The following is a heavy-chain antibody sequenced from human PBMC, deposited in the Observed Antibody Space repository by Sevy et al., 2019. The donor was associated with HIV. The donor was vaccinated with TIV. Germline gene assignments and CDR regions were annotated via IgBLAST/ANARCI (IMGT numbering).Heavy chain of an antibody. CDR3: ARGPDSSSSLYYYYGMDV. D-gene: IGHD6-6*01. CDR2: ISYDGSNK. J-gene: IGHJ6*01. Sequence: GGSLRLSCAASGFTFSSYAMHWVRQAPGKGLEWVAVISYDGSNKYYADSVKGRFTISRDNSKNTLYLQMNSLRAEDTAVYYCARGPDSSSSLYYYYGMDVWCQGTTVTVSS. CDR1: GFTFSSYA. V-gene: IGHV3-30-3*01.